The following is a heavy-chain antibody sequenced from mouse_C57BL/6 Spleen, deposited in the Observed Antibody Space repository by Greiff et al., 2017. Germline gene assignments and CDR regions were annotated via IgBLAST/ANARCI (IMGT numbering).Heavy chain of an antibody. J-gene: IGHJ3*01. Sequence: QVQLQQPGAELVKPGASVKLSCKASGYTFTSYWMQWVKQRPGQGLEWIGEIDPSDSYTNYNQKFKGKATLTVDTSSSTAYMQLSSLTSEDSAVYYCALGSNLLFAYWGQGTLVTVSA. CDR2: IDPSDSYT. CDR1: GYTFTSYW. CDR3: ALGSNLLFAY. V-gene: IGHV1-50*01. D-gene: IGHD2-5*01.